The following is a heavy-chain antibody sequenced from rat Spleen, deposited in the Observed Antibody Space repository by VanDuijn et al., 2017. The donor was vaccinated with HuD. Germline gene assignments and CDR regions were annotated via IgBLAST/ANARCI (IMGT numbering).Heavy chain of an antibody. CDR3: ASHGPRISRFAY. D-gene: IGHD1-6*01. J-gene: IGHJ3*01. Sequence: EVQLVESGGGLVQPGRSLKLSCAASGFTFSDYNMAWVRQAPKKGLEWISSITTTGGSTYYSGSVKGRFTISRDNAKSTLYLQMDSLRSEDTATYYCASHGPRISRFAYWGQGTLVTVSS. CDR2: ITTTGGST. CDR1: GFTFSDYN. V-gene: IGHV5S10*01.